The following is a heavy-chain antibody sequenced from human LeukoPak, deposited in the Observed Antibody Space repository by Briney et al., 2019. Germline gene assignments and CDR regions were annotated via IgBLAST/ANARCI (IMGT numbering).Heavy chain of an antibody. CDR2: IYPGDSDT. CDR3: ARRGVGYNTWEHTDY. CDR1: GYSFTSYW. D-gene: IGHD5-24*01. V-gene: IGHV5-51*01. Sequence: GESPKISCKGSGYSFTSYWIGWVRQMPGKGLEWMGIIYPGDSDTRYSPSFQGQVTITADKSISTAYLQWSSLKASDTAMYYCARRGVGYNTWEHTDYWGQGTLVTVSS. J-gene: IGHJ4*02.